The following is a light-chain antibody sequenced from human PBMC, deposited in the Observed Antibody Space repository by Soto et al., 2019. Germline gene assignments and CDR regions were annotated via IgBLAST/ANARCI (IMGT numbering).Light chain of an antibody. CDR2: GAS. Sequence: VMTQSPATLSVSPGERATLSCRASQSVSSNLAWYQQKPGQAPRLLIYGASTRATGTPARFSGSGSGTEFTLTISSLQSEDFAVYYCQQYNNWPWTFGQGTKVDIK. J-gene: IGKJ1*01. CDR1: QSVSSN. V-gene: IGKV3-15*01. CDR3: QQYNNWPWT.